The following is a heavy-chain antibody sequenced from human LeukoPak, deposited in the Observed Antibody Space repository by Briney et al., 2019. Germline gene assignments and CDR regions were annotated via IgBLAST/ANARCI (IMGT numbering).Heavy chain of an antibody. D-gene: IGHD3-3*01. Sequence: ASVKVSCKASGYTFISYAMNWVRQAPGQGLEWMGWIDTNTGNPTYAQGFTGRFVFSLDTSVTTVYLQISSLRAEDTAVYFCAREDFWSGYSVGYWGQRTLVTVSS. CDR2: IDTNTGNP. V-gene: IGHV7-4-1*02. CDR3: AREDFWSGYSVGY. J-gene: IGHJ4*02. CDR1: GYTFISYA.